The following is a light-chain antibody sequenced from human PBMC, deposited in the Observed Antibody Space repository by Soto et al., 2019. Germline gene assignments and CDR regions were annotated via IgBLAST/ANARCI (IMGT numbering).Light chain of an antibody. V-gene: IGKV3-20*01. CDR3: QQYGASPIYT. CDR1: QSVSSTY. CDR2: GAS. Sequence: EIVLTQSPGTLSLSPGERATLSCRASQSVSSTYLAWYQQKPGQPPRLLIFGASNRAAGTPDRFSGSGSGTDFTLTISRLEPEDFAVYYCQQYGASPIYTFGQGTKLEIK. J-gene: IGKJ2*01.